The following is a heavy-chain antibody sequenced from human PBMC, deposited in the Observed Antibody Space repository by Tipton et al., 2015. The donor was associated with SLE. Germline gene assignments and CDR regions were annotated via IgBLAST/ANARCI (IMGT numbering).Heavy chain of an antibody. D-gene: IGHD3-16*01. J-gene: IGHJ6*02. Sequence: SLRLSCAASGFAFSSYAMHWVRQAPGKGLEWVAVISYDGSNKYYADSVKGRFTISRDKYKNTLYLQMNSLRAEDTGVYYCARDGAPRADYYYYGMDVWGPGTTVTVSS. CDR3: ARDGAPRADYYYYGMDV. CDR1: GFAFSSYA. CDR2: ISYDGSNK. V-gene: IGHV3-30-3*01.